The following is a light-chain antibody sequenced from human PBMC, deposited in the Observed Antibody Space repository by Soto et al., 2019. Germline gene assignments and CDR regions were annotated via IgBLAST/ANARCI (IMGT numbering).Light chain of an antibody. CDR2: WSS. V-gene: IGKV4-1*01. Sequence: DIVMTQSPDSLAVSLGERATINCKSSQSVLYSSNNKNYLVWYQQKPGQPPKLLIYWSSTRESGVPDRSSGSGSGTDFTLTISSLQAEDVAVYYCQQYYSTPITFGQGTRLEI. CDR3: QQYYSTPIT. J-gene: IGKJ5*01. CDR1: QSVLYSSNNKNY.